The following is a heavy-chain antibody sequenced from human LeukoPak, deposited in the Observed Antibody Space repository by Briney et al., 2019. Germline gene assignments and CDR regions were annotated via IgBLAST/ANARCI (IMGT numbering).Heavy chain of an antibody. V-gene: IGHV3-48*02. CDR3: ARDGDSSGYYAAFDI. CDR1: GFTFSSYS. J-gene: IGHJ3*02. CDR2: ISSSSSII. D-gene: IGHD3-22*01. Sequence: GALRLSCAASGFTFSSYSMNWVRQAPGKGLEWLSYISSSSSIIYYADSVKGRFTISRDNAKNSPYLQMNSLRDEDTAVYYCARDGDSSGYYAAFDIWGQGTMVTVSS.